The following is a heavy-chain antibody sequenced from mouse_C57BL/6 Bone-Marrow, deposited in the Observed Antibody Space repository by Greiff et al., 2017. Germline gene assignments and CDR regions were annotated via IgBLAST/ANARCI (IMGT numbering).Heavy chain of an antibody. V-gene: IGHV1-69*01. Sequence: VQLLQPGAELVMPGASVKLSCKASGYTFPSYWMHWVKQRPGQGLEWIGEIDPSDSYTNYNQKFKGKSTLTVDKSSNTAYMQLSSLTTEGAAVYYWVRAPITTVVDDWYCDFWGTGTTVTVSS. J-gene: IGHJ1*03. D-gene: IGHD1-1*01. CDR3: VRAPITTVVDDWYCDF. CDR2: IDPSDSYT. CDR1: GYTFPSYW.